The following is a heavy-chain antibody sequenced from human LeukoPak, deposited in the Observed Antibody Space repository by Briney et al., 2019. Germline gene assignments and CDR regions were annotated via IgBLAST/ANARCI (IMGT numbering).Heavy chain of an antibody. Sequence: GGSLRLSCAASGFIFSNYAMTWVRQAPGKGLEWVSAIGGSGASTYYTDSVKGRFTISRDNSKNTVYLQMNSLRAEDTAVYYCAKNSARTTVTTGLSYWGQGTLVTVSS. CDR2: IGGSGAST. D-gene: IGHD4-17*01. J-gene: IGHJ4*02. CDR3: AKNSARTTVTTGLSY. CDR1: GFIFSNYA. V-gene: IGHV3-23*01.